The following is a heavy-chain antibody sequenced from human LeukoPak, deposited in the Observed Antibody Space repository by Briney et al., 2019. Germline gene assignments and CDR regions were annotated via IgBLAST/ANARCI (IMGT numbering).Heavy chain of an antibody. CDR2: ISSSSSYI. V-gene: IGHV3-21*01. CDR1: GFTFSSYS. CDR3: ASSVVSSGARYFDY. D-gene: IGHD6-19*01. J-gene: IGHJ4*02. Sequence: GGSLRLSCAASGFTFSSYSMNWVRHSPGKGLEWVLSISSSSSYIYYADPVKGRVTISRDNAKKSLYLQMNSLRAEDTAVYYCASSVVSSGARYFDYWGQGTLVTVSS.